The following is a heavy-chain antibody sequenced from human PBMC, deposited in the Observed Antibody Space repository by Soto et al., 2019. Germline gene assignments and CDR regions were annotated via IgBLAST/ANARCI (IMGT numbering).Heavy chain of an antibody. J-gene: IGHJ5*02. CDR1: GYTFASYA. D-gene: IGHD3-3*01. CDR2: ISVHKGDT. Sequence: ASVKVSCKASGYTFASYAISWVRQVPGQGLEWMGWISVHKGDTNYAREFRGRITMTTDTSTSTAYMELSSLRSEDTAVYYCARGGPYDFWSGSWFDPWGQGTLVTVSS. CDR3: ARGGPYDFWSGSWFDP. V-gene: IGHV1-18*01.